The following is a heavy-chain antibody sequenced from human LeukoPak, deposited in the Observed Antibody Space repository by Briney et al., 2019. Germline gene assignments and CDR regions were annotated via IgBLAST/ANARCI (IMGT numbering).Heavy chain of an antibody. J-gene: IGHJ4*02. V-gene: IGHV3-74*01. CDR3: ARDTTGDAGGVFDS. CDR2: INSDGRSI. CDR1: GFNFNDYW. Sequence: GGSLGLSCAASGFNFNDYWMHWVRQGPGKGLGWVSRINSDGRSIDYADSVKGRVTISRDNARNSLYLQMNSLRAEDTAVYYCARDTTGDAGGVFDSWGQGTLVTVSS. D-gene: IGHD1-1*01.